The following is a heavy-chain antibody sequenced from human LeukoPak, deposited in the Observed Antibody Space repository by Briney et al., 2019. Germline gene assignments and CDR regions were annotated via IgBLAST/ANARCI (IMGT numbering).Heavy chain of an antibody. V-gene: IGHV3-23*01. CDR3: AKTYYYDAKTSYYYYGMDV. D-gene: IGHD3-22*01. J-gene: IGHJ6*02. CDR1: GFTFTTYW. CDR2: ISGSGDST. Sequence: GGSLRLSCAASGFTFTTYWMHWVRHPPGKGLEWVSSISGSGDSTYYADSVKGRFTISRDNSKNTLYLQMNSLRAEDTALYYCAKTYYYDAKTSYYYYGMDVWGQGTTVTVSS.